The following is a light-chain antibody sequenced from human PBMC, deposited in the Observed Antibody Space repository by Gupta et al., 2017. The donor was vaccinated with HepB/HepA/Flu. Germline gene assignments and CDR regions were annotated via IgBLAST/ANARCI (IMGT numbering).Light chain of an antibody. CDR1: SSNIGAGYD. CDR2: GNS. J-gene: IGLJ1*01. CDR3: QSYGSSLSGSYV. V-gene: IGLV1-40*01. Sequence: QSVLTQPPSVSGAPGQRVTISCTGSSSNIGAGYDVHWYQQLPGTAPKLLIFGNSNRPSGVPDRFSGSKSGTSAYLAITGLQAEDEADYYCQSYGSSLSGSYVFGTGTKVTVL.